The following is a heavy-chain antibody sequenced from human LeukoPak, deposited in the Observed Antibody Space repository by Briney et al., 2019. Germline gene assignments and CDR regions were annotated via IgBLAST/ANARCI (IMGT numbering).Heavy chain of an antibody. J-gene: IGHJ4*02. Sequence: GGSLRLSCAASGFTFSEYWMHWVRQAPGKGLERVSRINSDGSRITYADSVKGRFTISRDNSKNTLFLQMNSLRAEDTAVYYCTKRPVVVITTPYFDYWGQGTLVTVSS. CDR3: TKRPVVVITTPYFDY. V-gene: IGHV3-74*01. CDR2: INSDGSRI. CDR1: GFTFSEYW. D-gene: IGHD3-22*01.